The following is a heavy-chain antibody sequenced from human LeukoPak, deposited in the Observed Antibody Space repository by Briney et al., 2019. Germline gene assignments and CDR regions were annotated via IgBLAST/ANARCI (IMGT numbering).Heavy chain of an antibody. CDR1: GFTFSTYA. Sequence: GGSLRLSCAASGFTFSTYAMSWVRQAAGKGLEWVSLISGSGGGTYYADSVKGRFTISRDNSKNTLYLQLNSLRAEDTAVYYCAKSKDYFTFSYWGQGTLVTVSS. CDR3: AKSKDYFTFSY. V-gene: IGHV3-23*01. CDR2: ISGSGGGT. J-gene: IGHJ4*02. D-gene: IGHD2/OR15-2a*01.